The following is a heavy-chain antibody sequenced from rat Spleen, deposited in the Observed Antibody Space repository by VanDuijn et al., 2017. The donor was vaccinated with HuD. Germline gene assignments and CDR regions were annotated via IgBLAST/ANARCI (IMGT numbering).Heavy chain of an antibody. CDR2: VSSGGNT. CDR1: GFSLTSDG. CDR3: TREGHTMDRATYWFAY. D-gene: IGHD1-9*01. V-gene: IGHV2S12*01. J-gene: IGHJ3*01. Sequence: QVQLKESGPGLVQPSQTLSLTCTVSGFSLTSDGVSRVRQPPGKGLDWIAAVSSGGNTYYDSTLKSRLSISRDTSKSQVFLKIYSLQTEDTAIYFCTREGHTMDRATYWFAYWGQGTLVTVSS.